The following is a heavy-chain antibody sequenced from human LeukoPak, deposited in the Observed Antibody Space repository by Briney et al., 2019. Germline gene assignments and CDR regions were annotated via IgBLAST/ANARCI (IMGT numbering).Heavy chain of an antibody. CDR2: IDTDGSST. V-gene: IGHV3-74*01. J-gene: IGHJ4*02. CDR1: RFMFSIYA. D-gene: IGHD6-19*01. Sequence: GGSLRLSCAASRFMFSIYAMSWVRQVPGKGLVWVSRIDTDGSSTSYADSVKGRFTISRDNAKNTLFLQMNSLRAEDTAVYYCVRAVSGWSDFDFWGRGTLVTVSS. CDR3: VRAVSGWSDFDF.